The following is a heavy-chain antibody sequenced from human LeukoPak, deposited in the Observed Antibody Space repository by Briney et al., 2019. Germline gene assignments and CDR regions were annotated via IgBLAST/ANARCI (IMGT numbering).Heavy chain of an antibody. CDR1: GFTFSSYA. J-gene: IGHJ2*01. CDR3: AKDRGLAYCGGDRYSPWYFDL. CDR2: ISGSGGST. D-gene: IGHD2-21*02. V-gene: IGHV3-23*01. Sequence: GGSLRLSCAASGFTFSSYAMSWVRQAPGKGLEWVSAISGSGGSTYYADSVKGRFTISRDNSKNTLYLQMNSLRAEDTAVYYCAKDRGLAYCGGDRYSPWYFDLWGRGTLVTVSS.